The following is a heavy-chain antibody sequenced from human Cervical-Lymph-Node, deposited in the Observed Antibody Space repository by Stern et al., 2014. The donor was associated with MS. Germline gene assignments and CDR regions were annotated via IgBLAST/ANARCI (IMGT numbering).Heavy chain of an antibody. D-gene: IGHD3-22*01. CDR1: GDSIVTSSHY. V-gene: IGHV4-31*03. J-gene: IGHJ4*02. CDR2: IYHTGST. CDR3: ARDSGYPDY. Sequence: VHLVESGPGLVKPSQSLSLTCTVSGDSIVTSSHYWSWIRQHPGKGLEWIGYIYHTGSTNYNPSLKSRVILSIDTSKNQFSLNLSSVTGADTAVYYCARDSGYPDYWGQGTLVTVSS.